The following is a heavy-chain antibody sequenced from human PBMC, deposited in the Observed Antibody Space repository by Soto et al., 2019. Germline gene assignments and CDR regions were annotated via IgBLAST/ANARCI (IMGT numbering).Heavy chain of an antibody. D-gene: IGHD2-2*01. V-gene: IGHV1-18*01. CDR3: ARTSSYCSSTSCYFSWFDP. J-gene: IGHJ5*02. Sequence: ASVKVSCKASGYTFTSYGISWVRQAPGQGLEWMGWISAYNGNTNYAQKLQGRVTMTTDTSTSTAYMELRSLRSDDTAVYYCARTSSYCSSTSCYFSWFDPWGQGTLVTVS. CDR2: ISAYNGNT. CDR1: GYTFTSYG.